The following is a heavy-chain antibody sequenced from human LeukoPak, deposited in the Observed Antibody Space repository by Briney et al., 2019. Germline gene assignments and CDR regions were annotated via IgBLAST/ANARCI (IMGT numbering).Heavy chain of an antibody. CDR1: AFTFSDYY. CDR2: ISSSGSTI. V-gene: IGHV3-11*04. Sequence: PGGSLTLSCAASAFTFSDYYMSWIRQAPGKGLEWVSYISSSGSTIYCADSVKGRFTISRDNAKNSLYLQMNSLRAEDTAVYYCAREEVGGPAAYNWYFDLWGRGTLVTVSS. J-gene: IGHJ2*01. D-gene: IGHD2-2*01. CDR3: AREEVGGPAAYNWYFDL.